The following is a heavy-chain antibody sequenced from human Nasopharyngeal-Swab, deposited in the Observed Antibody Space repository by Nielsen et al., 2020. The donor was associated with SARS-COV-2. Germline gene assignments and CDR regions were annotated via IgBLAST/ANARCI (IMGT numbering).Heavy chain of an antibody. CDR3: ARGWIGVAGTLLWFDP. D-gene: IGHD6-19*01. CDR2: INHSGST. CDR1: GGSFSGYY. J-gene: IGHJ5*02. Sequence: SETLSLPCAVYGGSFSGYYWSWIRQPPGKGLEWIGEINHSGSTNYNPSLKSRVTISVDTSKNQFSLKLRSVTAADTAVYYCARGWIGVAGTLLWFDPWGQGTLVTVSS. V-gene: IGHV4-34*01.